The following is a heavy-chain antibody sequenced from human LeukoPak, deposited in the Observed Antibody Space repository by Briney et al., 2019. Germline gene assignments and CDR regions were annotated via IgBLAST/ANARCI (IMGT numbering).Heavy chain of an antibody. CDR3: ARGSLAYNYNWFDP. CDR2: INHSGST. D-gene: IGHD1-20*01. J-gene: IGHJ5*02. Sequence: PSETLSLTCAVYGGSFSGYYWSWIRQPPGKGLEWIGEINHSGSTNYNPSLKSRVTISVDTSKNQSSLKLSSVTAADTAVYYCARGSLAYNYNWFDPWGQGTLVTVSS. CDR1: GGSFSGYY. V-gene: IGHV4-34*01.